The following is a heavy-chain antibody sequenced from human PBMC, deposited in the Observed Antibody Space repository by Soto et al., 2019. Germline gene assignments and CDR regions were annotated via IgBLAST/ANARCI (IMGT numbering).Heavy chain of an antibody. CDR2: ISAYNGNT. CDR1: GYTFTSYG. V-gene: IGHV1-18*01. Sequence: QVQLVQSGAEVKKPGASVKVSCKASGYTFTSYGISWVRQAPGQGLEWMGWISAYNGNTNYAQKLQGRVTMTTDTSPSTAYMELRGLRSDDTAVYYCARVKGQKAAAGYFDYWGQGTLVTVSS. CDR3: ARVKGQKAAAGYFDY. J-gene: IGHJ4*02. D-gene: IGHD6-13*01.